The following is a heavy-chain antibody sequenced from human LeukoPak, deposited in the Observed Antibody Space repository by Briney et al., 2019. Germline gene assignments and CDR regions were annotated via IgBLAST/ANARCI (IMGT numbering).Heavy chain of an antibody. CDR1: GFTFSSYS. D-gene: IGHD5-18*01. CDR2: ISSSSSYI. CDR3: ARDSPRGYSYGYYPDSDY. V-gene: IGHV3-21*01. J-gene: IGHJ4*02. Sequence: SGGSLRLSCAASGFTFSSYSMNWVRQAPGKGLEWVSSISSSSSYIYYADSVKGRFTISRDNAKNSLYLQMNSLRAEDTAVYYCARDSPRGYSYGYYPDSDYWGQGTLVTVSS.